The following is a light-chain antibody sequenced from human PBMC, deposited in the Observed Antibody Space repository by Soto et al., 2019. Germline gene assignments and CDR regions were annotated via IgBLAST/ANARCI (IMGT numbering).Light chain of an antibody. CDR1: SSDVGGYNY. CDR2: EVS. V-gene: IGLV2-14*01. J-gene: IGLJ1*01. CDR3: SSYTSSSSYV. Sequence: QSVLTQPASVSGSPGQSITISCTGSSSDVGGYNYVSWYQQHPGKAPKPMIYEVSNRPSGVSNRFSGSKSGNRASLTISGLQAEDEADYYCSSYTSSSSYVFGTGTKLTV.